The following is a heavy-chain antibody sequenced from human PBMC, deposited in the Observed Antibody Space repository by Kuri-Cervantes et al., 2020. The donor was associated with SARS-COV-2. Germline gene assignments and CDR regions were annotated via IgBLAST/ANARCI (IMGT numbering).Heavy chain of an antibody. D-gene: IGHD6-13*01. J-gene: IGHJ6*03. Sequence: GESLKISCAASGFTFSSYGMHWVRQAPGKGLEWVAFIRYDGSNKYYADSVKGRFTISRDNSKNTLYLQMNSLRAEDTAVYYCGRDKSGSWYRVGYYMDVWGKGTTVTVSS. CDR1: GFTFSSYG. CDR3: GRDKSGSWYRVGYYMDV. CDR2: IRYDGSNK. V-gene: IGHV3-30*02.